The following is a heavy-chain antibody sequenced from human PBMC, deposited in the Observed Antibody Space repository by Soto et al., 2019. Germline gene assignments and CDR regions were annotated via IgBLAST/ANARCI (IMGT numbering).Heavy chain of an antibody. Sequence: QVQLQESGPGLVKHSETLSLTCTVSGGSIRSYYWSWIRQPPGKGLEWIGSIYYSGSTNYKPSLKSRVTISVDTSKNQFSLKLNSVTAADTAVYYCARQGGWFDPWGQGTLVTVSS. J-gene: IGHJ5*02. CDR3: ARQGGWFDP. CDR1: GGSIRSYY. V-gene: IGHV4-59*08. CDR2: IYYSGST. D-gene: IGHD1-26*01.